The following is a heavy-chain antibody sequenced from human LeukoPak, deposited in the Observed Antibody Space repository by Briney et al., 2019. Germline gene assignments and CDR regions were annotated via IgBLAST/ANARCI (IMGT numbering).Heavy chain of an antibody. Sequence: SETLSLTCTVSGYSISSDYWAWIRQPPGKGLEWIGSIYHSGSTYYNPSLRSRVTTSLDTSKNQFFLKLSSVTAADTAVYYCAREVVDVLMDWGQGTLVTVSS. CDR2: IYHSGST. CDR1: GYSISSDY. D-gene: IGHD2-8*01. J-gene: IGHJ4*02. CDR3: AREVVDVLMD. V-gene: IGHV4-38-2*02.